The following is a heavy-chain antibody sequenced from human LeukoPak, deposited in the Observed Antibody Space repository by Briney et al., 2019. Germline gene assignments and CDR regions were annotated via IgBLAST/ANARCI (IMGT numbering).Heavy chain of an antibody. CDR1: GFTFSSYS. Sequence: PGGFLRLSCAASGFTFSSYSMNWVCQAPGKGLGWVSSISSSSSYIYYADSVKGRFTISRDNAKNTLYLQMNSLRAEATAVYYFPRAILPAAANWFDPWGQGTLVTVSS. CDR3: PRAILPAAANWFDP. V-gene: IGHV3-21*01. J-gene: IGHJ5*02. CDR2: ISSSSSYI. D-gene: IGHD2-2*01.